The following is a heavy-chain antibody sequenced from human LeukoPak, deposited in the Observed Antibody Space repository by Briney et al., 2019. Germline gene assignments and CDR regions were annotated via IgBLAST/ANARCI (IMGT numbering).Heavy chain of an antibody. Sequence: GASVKVSCKASGYTFTGYYMHWVRQAPGQGLEWMGWINPNSGGTNYARKFQGRVTMTRDTSISTAYMELSRLRSDDTAVYYCAREYCSSSPECRAAFDYWGQGTLVTVSS. CDR2: INPNSGGT. J-gene: IGHJ4*02. V-gene: IGHV1-2*02. CDR1: GYTFTGYY. CDR3: AREYCSSSPECRAAFDY. D-gene: IGHD6-13*01.